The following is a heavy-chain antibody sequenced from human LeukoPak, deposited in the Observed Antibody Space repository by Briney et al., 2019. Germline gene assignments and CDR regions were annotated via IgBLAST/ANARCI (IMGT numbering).Heavy chain of an antibody. CDR1: GFTFSSYS. J-gene: IGHJ6*02. D-gene: IGHD3-3*01. CDR2: ISSSSSYI. Sequence: GGSLRLSCAASGFTFSSYSMNWVRQAPGKGLEWVSSISSSSSYIYYADSVKGRFTISRDNAKNSLYLQMNSLRAEDTAVYYCARSGGTNFGVAFSYYYYGMDVWGQGTTVTVSS. CDR3: ARSGGTNFGVAFSYYYYGMDV. V-gene: IGHV3-21*01.